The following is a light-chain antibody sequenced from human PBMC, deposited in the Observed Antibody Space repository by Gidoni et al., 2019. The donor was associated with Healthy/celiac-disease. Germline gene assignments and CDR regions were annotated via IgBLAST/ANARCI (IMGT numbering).Light chain of an antibody. Sequence: QSALTQPASVSGSPGQSITISCTGTSSDVGGYNYVSWYQQHPGQAPKLMIYEVNNRPSGVSNRFSGSKSGNTASLTISGLQAEDEADYYCSSYTSSSTLAVVFGGGTKLTVL. CDR1: SSDVGGYNY. V-gene: IGLV2-14*01. CDR3: SSYTSSSTLAVV. J-gene: IGLJ2*01. CDR2: EVN.